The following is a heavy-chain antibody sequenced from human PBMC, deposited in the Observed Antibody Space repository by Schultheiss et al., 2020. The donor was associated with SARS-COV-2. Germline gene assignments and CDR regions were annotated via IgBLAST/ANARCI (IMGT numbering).Heavy chain of an antibody. CDR1: GGSISSYY. V-gene: IGHV4-59*12. CDR2: IYYSGST. D-gene: IGHD2-2*01. CDR3: ATSYSTTYYYAMGV. J-gene: IGHJ6*02. Sequence: SETLSLTCAVSGGSISSYYWSWIRQPPGKGLEWIGYIYYSGSTNYNPSLKSRVTISVDTSKNHFSLKLSSVTAADTAVYYCATSYSTTYYYAMGVWGQGTTVTVSS.